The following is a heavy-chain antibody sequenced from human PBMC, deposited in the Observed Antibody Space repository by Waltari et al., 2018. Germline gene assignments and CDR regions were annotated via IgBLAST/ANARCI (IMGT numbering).Heavy chain of an antibody. CDR1: GGSFSGYY. CDR3: ARGAGGEHSPHDY. CDR2: INHSESA. D-gene: IGHD3-16*01. V-gene: IGHV4-34*01. J-gene: IGHJ4*02. Sequence: QGQLHQWGAGLFKPSETLSLTCAGYGGSFSGYYWSLSRQPPGKGLEWIGEINHSESAKYSPAIKSHITISVDTSKNQFSLALSSVTAADTAVYYCARGAGGEHSPHDYWGQGTLVTVSS.